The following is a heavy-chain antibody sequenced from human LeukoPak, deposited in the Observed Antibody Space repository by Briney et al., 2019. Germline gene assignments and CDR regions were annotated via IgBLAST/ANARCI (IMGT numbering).Heavy chain of an antibody. CDR2: ISSSSSYI. J-gene: IGHJ3*02. V-gene: IGHV3-21*01. CDR1: GFTFSSFS. CDR3: ARDVTHLRGPQDAFDI. D-gene: IGHD2-21*02. Sequence: NPGGSLRLSCAASGFTFSSFSMNWVRQAPGKGLEWVSSISSSSSYIYYADSVKGRFTISRDNAKNSLYLQMNSLRAEDTAVYYCARDVTHLRGPQDAFDIWGQGTMVTVSS.